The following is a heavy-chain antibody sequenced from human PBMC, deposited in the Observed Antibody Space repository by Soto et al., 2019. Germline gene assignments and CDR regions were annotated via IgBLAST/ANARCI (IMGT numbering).Heavy chain of an antibody. CDR3: ASQHYYDSSGYYVGY. V-gene: IGHV4-31*03. Sequence: SETLSLTCTVSGGSISSGGYYWSWLRQHPGKGLEWIGYIYYSGSTYYNPSLKSRVTISVDTSKNQFSLKLSSVTAADTAVYYCASQHYYDSSGYYVGYWGQGTLVTVSS. CDR1: GGSISSGGYY. CDR2: IYYSGST. J-gene: IGHJ4*02. D-gene: IGHD3-22*01.